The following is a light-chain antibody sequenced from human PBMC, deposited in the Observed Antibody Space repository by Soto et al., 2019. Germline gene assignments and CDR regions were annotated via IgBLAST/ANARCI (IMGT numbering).Light chain of an antibody. CDR3: QQRSNWPWT. J-gene: IGKJ1*01. CDR1: QRVSSY. Sequence: EIVLTQSPATLSLSPGERATLSSRASQRVSSYLAGYQQKLGQAPRLLIYDASNRATGIPARFSGSGSGTDFTLTISSLEPEDFAVYYCQQRSNWPWTFGQGTKVEIK. V-gene: IGKV3-11*01. CDR2: DAS.